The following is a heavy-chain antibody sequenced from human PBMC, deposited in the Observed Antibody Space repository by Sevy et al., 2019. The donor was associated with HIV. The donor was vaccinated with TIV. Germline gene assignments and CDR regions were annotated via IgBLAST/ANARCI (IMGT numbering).Heavy chain of an antibody. CDR3: TRLTGDPGWYFDL. D-gene: IGHD7-27*01. Sequence: GGSLRLSCAASGFTFTGSAMHWVRQASGKGLEWVGHIRGKPNNYATAYAASVKGRFTISRDDSDSTAYLQINNLKTEDTALYYCTRLTGDPGWYFDLWGRGTLVTVSS. J-gene: IGHJ2*01. V-gene: IGHV3-73*01. CDR2: IRGKPNNYAT. CDR1: GFTFTGSA.